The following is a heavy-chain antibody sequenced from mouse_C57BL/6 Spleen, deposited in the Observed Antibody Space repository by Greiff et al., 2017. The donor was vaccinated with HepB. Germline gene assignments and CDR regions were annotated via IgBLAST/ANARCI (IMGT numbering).Heavy chain of an antibody. Sequence: VKLQESGPGLVAPSQSLSITCTVSGFSLTSYGVHWVRQPPGKGLEWLVVIWSDGSTTYNSALKSRLSISKDKSKSQVFLKMNSLQTDDTAMYYYARQDYSNPYYYAMDYWGQGTSVTVSS. V-gene: IGHV2-6-1*01. J-gene: IGHJ4*01. CDR1: GFSLTSYG. CDR2: IWSDGST. D-gene: IGHD2-5*01. CDR3: ARQDYSNPYYYAMDY.